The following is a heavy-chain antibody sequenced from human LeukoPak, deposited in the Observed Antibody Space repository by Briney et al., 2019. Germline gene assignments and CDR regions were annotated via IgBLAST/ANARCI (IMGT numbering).Heavy chain of an antibody. D-gene: IGHD2-15*01. Sequence: PGGSLRLSCAASGFTFSTYAMHWVRQAPGKGLEWVSAISGSDGYTYYADSVKGRFTISRDNPRNTLYLQMDSLRAEDTAVYYCAGGLLGCRGGSCYPTDYWGQGTLVIVSS. CDR2: ISGSDGYT. CDR3: AGGLLGCRGGSCYPTDY. J-gene: IGHJ4*02. CDR1: GFTFSTYA. V-gene: IGHV3-23*01.